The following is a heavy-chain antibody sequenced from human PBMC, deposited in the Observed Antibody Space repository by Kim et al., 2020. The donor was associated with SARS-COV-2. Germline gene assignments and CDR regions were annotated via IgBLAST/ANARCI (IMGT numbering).Heavy chain of an antibody. Sequence: GGSLRLSCAATGFTFYNYGMHWVRQAPGKGLEWVAVVSYDGGKKYYGDSVKGRFSISRDNSNNTLWLQMSSLRPEDTGIYYCAKDSRKMVRGSMAQSYGLDVWGQGTTVIVSS. D-gene: IGHD3-10*01. J-gene: IGHJ6*02. CDR1: GFTFYNYG. V-gene: IGHV3-30*18. CDR2: VSYDGGKK. CDR3: AKDSRKMVRGSMAQSYGLDV.